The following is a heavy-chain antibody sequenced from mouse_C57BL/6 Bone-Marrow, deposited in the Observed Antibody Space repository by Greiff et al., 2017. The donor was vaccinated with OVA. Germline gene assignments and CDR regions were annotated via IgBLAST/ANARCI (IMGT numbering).Heavy chain of an antibody. Sequence: QVQLQQSGAELVKPGASVKLSCKASGYTFTSYWMHWVKQRPGQGLEWIGMIHPNSGSTNYNEKFKSKATLTVDKSSSTAYMQLSSLTSEDSAVYYCDMMVTHLDYWGQGTTLTVSS. CDR3: DMMVTHLDY. V-gene: IGHV1-64*01. CDR1: GYTFTSYW. J-gene: IGHJ2*01. D-gene: IGHD2-3*01. CDR2: IHPNSGST.